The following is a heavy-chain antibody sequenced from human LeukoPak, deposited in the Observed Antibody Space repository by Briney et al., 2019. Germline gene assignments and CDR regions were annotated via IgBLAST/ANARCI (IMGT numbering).Heavy chain of an antibody. CDR2: IYYSGST. CDR1: GGSISSSSYY. V-gene: IGHV4-39*07. CDR3: ARDLQGFDP. J-gene: IGHJ5*02. Sequence: SETLSLTCTVSGGSISSSSYYWGWIRQPPGKGLEWIGSIYYSGSTYYNPSLKSRVTISVDTSKNQFSLKLSSVTAADTAVYYCARDLQGFDPWGQGTLVTVSS.